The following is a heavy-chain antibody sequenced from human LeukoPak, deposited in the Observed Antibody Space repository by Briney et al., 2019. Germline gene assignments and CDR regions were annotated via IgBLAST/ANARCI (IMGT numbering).Heavy chain of an antibody. CDR2: IYYSGST. V-gene: IGHV4-39*07. CDR1: GGSISNSSYY. Sequence: SETLSLTCTVSGGSISNSSYYWAWIRQPPGKGLEWIGSIYYSGSTYYNPSLKSRVTISVDTSKNQFSLKLSSVTAADTAVYYCASQVRRQQPSGPWGQGTLVTVSS. J-gene: IGHJ5*02. CDR3: ASQVRRQQPSGP. D-gene: IGHD6-13*01.